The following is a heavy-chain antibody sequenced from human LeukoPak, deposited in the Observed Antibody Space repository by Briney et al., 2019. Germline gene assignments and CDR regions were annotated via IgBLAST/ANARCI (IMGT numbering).Heavy chain of an antibody. CDR2: IYTSGST. D-gene: IGHD4-23*01. V-gene: IGHV4-4*07. J-gene: IGHJ4*02. Sequence: SETLSLTCTVSGGSISTYYWSWTRQPAGKGLEWIGRIYTSGSTDYNPSLKSRVTMSVDTSKNQFSLKLRSVTAADTAVYYCARDHAIYGGNSGLVYWGQGILVTVSS. CDR3: ARDHAIYGGNSGLVY. CDR1: GGSISTYY.